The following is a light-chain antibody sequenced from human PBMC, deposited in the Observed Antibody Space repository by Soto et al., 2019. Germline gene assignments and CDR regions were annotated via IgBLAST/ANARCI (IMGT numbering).Light chain of an antibody. Sequence: QSVLTQPPSISGAPGQRVTITCTGSDSNIGASYDVNWYQHLPGAAPNLLIYETHNRPSGVPERFSASRSGASASLAIDKLQTGDEGDYYCQSYGSGLSVVFGGGTKLTVL. V-gene: IGLV1-40*01. CDR2: ETH. J-gene: IGLJ2*01. CDR3: QSYGSGLSVV. CDR1: DSNIGASYD.